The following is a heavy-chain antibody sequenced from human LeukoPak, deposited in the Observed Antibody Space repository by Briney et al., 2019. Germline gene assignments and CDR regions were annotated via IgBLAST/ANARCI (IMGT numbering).Heavy chain of an antibody. CDR3: ARHGGDYGDYEGPSDY. V-gene: IGHV5-51*01. D-gene: IGHD4-17*01. Sequence: GESLKISCKGSGYSFTNYWIGWVRQMPGKGLEWMGIIYPGDPDTRYSPSFQGQVTISADKSISTAYLQWSSLKASDTAIYYCARHGGDYGDYEGPSDYWGQGTLVTVSS. CDR2: IYPGDPDT. J-gene: IGHJ4*02. CDR1: GYSFTNYW.